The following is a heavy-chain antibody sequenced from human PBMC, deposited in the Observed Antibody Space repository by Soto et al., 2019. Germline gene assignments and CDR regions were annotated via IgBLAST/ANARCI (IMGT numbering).Heavy chain of an antibody. Sequence: LRLSCASSGFTLSSYSMNWVRQAPGKGLEWVSYISSSSTTKYYADSVKGRFTISRDNAKNSLYLQMNSLRAEDTAVYYCARDGCSGSNCLNWFDPWGQGTLVTVSS. CDR1: GFTLSSYS. J-gene: IGHJ5*02. CDR3: ARDGCSGSNCLNWFDP. D-gene: IGHD2-15*01. CDR2: ISSSSTTK. V-gene: IGHV3-48*01.